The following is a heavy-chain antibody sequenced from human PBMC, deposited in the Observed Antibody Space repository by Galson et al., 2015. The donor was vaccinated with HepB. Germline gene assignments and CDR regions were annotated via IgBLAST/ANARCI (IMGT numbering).Heavy chain of an antibody. D-gene: IGHD6-19*01. V-gene: IGHV3-30*04. Sequence: SLRLSCAASGFTFSSYAMHWVRQAPGKGLEWVAVISYDGSNKYYADSVKGRFTISRDNSKNTLYLQMNSLRAEDTAVYYCARDRYSSGWGHGAFDIWGQGTMVTVSS. J-gene: IGHJ3*02. CDR1: GFTFSSYA. CDR2: ISYDGSNK. CDR3: ARDRYSSGWGHGAFDI.